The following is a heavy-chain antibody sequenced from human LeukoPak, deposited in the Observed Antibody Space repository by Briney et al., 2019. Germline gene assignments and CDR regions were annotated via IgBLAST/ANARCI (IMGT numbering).Heavy chain of an antibody. D-gene: IGHD6-13*01. J-gene: IGHJ6*03. Sequence: ASVKVSCKASGYTFTGYYMHWVRQAPGQGLEWMGWINPNSGGTNYAQKFQGRVTMTRDTSISTAYMELSRLRSDDTAVYYCAREAAAAGGYMDVWGKGTTVTISS. CDR3: AREAAAAGGYMDV. CDR1: GYTFTGYY. CDR2: INPNSGGT. V-gene: IGHV1-2*02.